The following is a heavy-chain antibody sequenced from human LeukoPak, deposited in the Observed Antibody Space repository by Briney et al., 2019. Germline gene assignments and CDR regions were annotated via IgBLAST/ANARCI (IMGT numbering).Heavy chain of an antibody. V-gene: IGHV3-30*03. CDR2: ISNDGSNK. CDR3: ARGYGDKASNLYYYYGMDV. J-gene: IGHJ6*02. Sequence: GGSLRLSCAASGFTFSSYGMHWVRQAPGKGLEWVAVISNDGSNKHYGDSVKGRFTISRDNSKNTLYLQMDSLRGEDTAVYYCARGYGDKASNLYYYYGMDVWGQGTTVTVSS. CDR1: GFTFSSYG. D-gene: IGHD4-17*01.